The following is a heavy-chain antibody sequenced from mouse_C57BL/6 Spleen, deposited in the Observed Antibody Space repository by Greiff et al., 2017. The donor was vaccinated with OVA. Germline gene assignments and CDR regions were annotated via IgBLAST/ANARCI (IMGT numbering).Heavy chain of an antibody. J-gene: IGHJ3*01. CDR2: IDPSDSET. Sequence: QVQLQQPGAELVRPGSSVKLSCKASGYTFTSYWMHWVKQRPIQGLEWIGNIDPSDSETHYNQKFKDKATLTVDKSSSTAYMQLSSLTSEDSAVYYCAQERGYSNGFAYWGQGTLVTVSA. D-gene: IGHD2-5*01. CDR1: GYTFTSYW. V-gene: IGHV1-52*01. CDR3: AQERGYSNGFAY.